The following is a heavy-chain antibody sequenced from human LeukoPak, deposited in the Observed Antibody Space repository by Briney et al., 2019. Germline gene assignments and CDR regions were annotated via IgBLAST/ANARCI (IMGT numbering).Heavy chain of an antibody. CDR2: IKQDGSEK. J-gene: IGHJ3*02. CDR1: GFTFSSYW. V-gene: IGHV3-7*01. D-gene: IGHD6-25*01. Sequence: GGSLRLSCAASGFTFSSYWMSWIRQAPGKGLEWVGNIKQDGSEKEYVGSVKGRFTISRDNAKNSLYLQMNSLRAEDTAVYYCAREGRGGFDIWGQGTMVTVSS. CDR3: AREGRGGFDI.